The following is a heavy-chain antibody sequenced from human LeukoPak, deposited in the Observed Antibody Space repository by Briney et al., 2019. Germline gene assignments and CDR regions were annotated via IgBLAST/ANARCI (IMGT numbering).Heavy chain of an antibody. V-gene: IGHV4-59*13. CDR3: ARRGSSSFIDY. Sequence: SETLSLTCTVSGGSISSYYWSWIRQPPGKGREWIGYIHYSGSTNYNPSLKSRVTISVDTSKNQFSLKLSSVIAADTAVYYCARRGSSSFIDYWGQGTLVTVPS. J-gene: IGHJ4*02. D-gene: IGHD6-6*01. CDR1: GGSISSYY. CDR2: IHYSGST.